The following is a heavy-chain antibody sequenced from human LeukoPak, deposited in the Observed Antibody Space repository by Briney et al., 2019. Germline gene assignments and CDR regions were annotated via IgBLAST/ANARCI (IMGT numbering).Heavy chain of an antibody. Sequence: PSETLSLTCTVSGGSTSSYYWSWIRQPPGKGLEWIGYIYYSGSTNYNPSLKSRVTISVDTSKNQFSLKLSSVTAADTAVYYCAREREYCSSTSCYNWFDPWGQGTLVTVSS. CDR1: GGSTSSYY. V-gene: IGHV4-59*01. CDR2: IYYSGST. D-gene: IGHD2-2*01. CDR3: AREREYCSSTSCYNWFDP. J-gene: IGHJ5*02.